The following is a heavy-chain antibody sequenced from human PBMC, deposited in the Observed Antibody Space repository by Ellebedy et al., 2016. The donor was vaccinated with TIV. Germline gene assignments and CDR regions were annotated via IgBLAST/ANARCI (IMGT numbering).Heavy chain of an antibody. J-gene: IGHJ4*02. CDR3: ARGQDAYKLGNY. CDR2: IHPSGSA. V-gene: IGHV4-34*01. CDR1: GGSFRNYY. D-gene: IGHD5-24*01. Sequence: MPSETLSLTCAVYGGSFRNYYSTWIRHSPGKGLEWIGEIHPSGSASYNPSLQSRVTISLDTSKSQFSLRMNSLTAADTAVYYCARGQDAYKLGNYWGQGTLVSVSS.